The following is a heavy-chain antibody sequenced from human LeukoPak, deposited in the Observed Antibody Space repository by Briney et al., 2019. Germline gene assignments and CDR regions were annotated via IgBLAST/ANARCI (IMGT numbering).Heavy chain of an antibody. D-gene: IGHD3-3*01. CDR1: GVSISSGGFY. CDR3: ARQRGYVGAFDV. Sequence: SETLSLTCTVSGVSISSGGFYWNWIRQHPGKGLEWIGYIYYSGSTYYNPSLKSRVTISIDTSKNQFSLNLSSVTASETAVYYCARQRGYVGAFDVWGRGTMVTVSS. V-gene: IGHV4-31*03. CDR2: IYYSGST. J-gene: IGHJ3*01.